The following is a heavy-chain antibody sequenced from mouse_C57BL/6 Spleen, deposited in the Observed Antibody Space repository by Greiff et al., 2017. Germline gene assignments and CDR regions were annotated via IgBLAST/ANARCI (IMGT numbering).Heavy chain of an antibody. Sequence: QVQLKQSGPGLVQPSQSLSITCTVSGFSLTSYGVHWVRQSPGKGLEWLGVIWSGGSTDYNAAFISRLSISKDNSKSQVFFKMNSLQADDTAIYYCARNPLLRYWYFDVWGTGTTVTVSS. CDR1: GFSLTSYG. D-gene: IGHD1-1*01. CDR3: ARNPLLRYWYFDV. CDR2: IWSGGST. J-gene: IGHJ1*03. V-gene: IGHV2-2*01.